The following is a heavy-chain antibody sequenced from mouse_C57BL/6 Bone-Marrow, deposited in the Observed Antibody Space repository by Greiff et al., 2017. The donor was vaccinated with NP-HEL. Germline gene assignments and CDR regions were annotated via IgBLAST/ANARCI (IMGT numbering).Heavy chain of an antibody. CDR3: ARWGPAY. V-gene: IGHV1-81*01. CDR2: IYPRSGNT. Sequence: QVQLQQSGAELARPGASVKLSCKASGYTFTSYGISWVKQRTGQGLEWIGEIYPRSGNTYYNEKFKGKATLTADKSSSTAYMELRSLTSEDSAVYFCARWGPAYWGQGTLVTVSA. CDR1: GYTFTSYG. D-gene: IGHD3-3*01. J-gene: IGHJ3*01.